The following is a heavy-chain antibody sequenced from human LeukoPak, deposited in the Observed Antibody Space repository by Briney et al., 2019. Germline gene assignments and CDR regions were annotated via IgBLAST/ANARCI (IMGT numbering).Heavy chain of an antibody. V-gene: IGHV4-38-2*02. CDR1: GYSISSGYY. CDR2: IYHSGST. D-gene: IGHD1-1*01. Sequence: SETLSLTCTVSGYSISSGYYWGWIRQPPGKGLEWIGSIYHSGSTYYNPSLKSRVTISVDTSKNQFSLRLSSVTAADTAVYYCVRARLERRISAFDSWGQGTLVTVSS. CDR3: VRARLERRISAFDS. J-gene: IGHJ4*02.